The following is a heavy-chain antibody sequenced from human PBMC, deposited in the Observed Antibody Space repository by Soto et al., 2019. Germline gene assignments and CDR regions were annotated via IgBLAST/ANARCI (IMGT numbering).Heavy chain of an antibody. D-gene: IGHD3-10*01. J-gene: IGHJ4*02. CDR2: IYYSGST. CDR1: GGSISSYY. CDR3: ARASYGSGSYSVKD. Sequence: SETLSLTCTVSGGSISSYYWSWIRQPPGKGLEWIGYIYYSGSTNYNPSLKSRVTISVDTSKNQFSLKLSSVTAADTAVYYCARASYGSGSYSVKDWGQGTLVTVSS. V-gene: IGHV4-59*01.